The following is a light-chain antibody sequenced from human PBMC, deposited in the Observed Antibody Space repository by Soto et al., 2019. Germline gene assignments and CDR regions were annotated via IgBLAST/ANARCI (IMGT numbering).Light chain of an antibody. Sequence: QSALTQPASVSGSPGQSITISCTGTSSDIGGYNYVSWYQHHPGKAPKLLIYKVTNRPSGVSNRFSGSKSGNTASLTISGLQAEDEAVYYCNSYTSSSTRVFGGGTKLTVL. V-gene: IGLV2-14*01. CDR1: SSDIGGYNY. CDR2: KVT. CDR3: NSYTSSSTRV. J-gene: IGLJ2*01.